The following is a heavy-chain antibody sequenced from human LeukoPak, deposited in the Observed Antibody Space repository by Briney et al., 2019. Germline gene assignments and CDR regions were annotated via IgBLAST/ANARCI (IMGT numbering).Heavy chain of an antibody. D-gene: IGHD2-2*01. CDR1: GFTFSSNY. J-gene: IGHJ3*02. CDR2: IYSGGST. Sequence: PGGSLRLSCAASGFTFSSNYMSWVRQAPGKGLEWVSVIYSGGSTYYSDSVKGGFTISRDKSKNTLYLQMNSLRAEDTAVYYCARLRVVPAAVNDAFDIWGQGTMVTVSS. V-gene: IGHV3-53*01. CDR3: ARLRVVPAAVNDAFDI.